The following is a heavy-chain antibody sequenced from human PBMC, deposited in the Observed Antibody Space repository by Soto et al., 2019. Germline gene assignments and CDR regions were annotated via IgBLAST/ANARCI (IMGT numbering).Heavy chain of an antibody. V-gene: IGHV3-30*03. CDR2: ISRDGGTK. CDR1: GFTVSTYG. CDR3: CGEVASGY. J-gene: IGHJ4*02. D-gene: IGHD2-21*01. Sequence: QVQLVESGGGVVQPGRSLRLSCAVSGFTVSTYGMHWVRQAPGKGLEWVAVISRDGGTKYYADSVKGRFTISRDNSRNTLFLEMNSLRGDDMAVDYFCGEVASGYWGKGTLVTVSS.